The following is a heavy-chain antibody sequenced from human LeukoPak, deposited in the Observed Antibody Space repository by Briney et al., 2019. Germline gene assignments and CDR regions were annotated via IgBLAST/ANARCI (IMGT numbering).Heavy chain of an antibody. CDR1: GYSISSNYY. J-gene: IGHJ6*03. CDR2: IYHSGST. D-gene: IGHD3-22*01. CDR3: ARDRGTSGIVVVAYYYYMDV. V-gene: IGHV4-38-2*02. Sequence: SETLSLTCTVSGYSISSNYYWGWIRQPPGKGLEWIGSIYHSGSTYYNPSLKSRVTISADTSKNQFPLKLSSVTAADTAVYYCARDRGTSGIVVVAYYYYMDVWGKGTTVTVSS.